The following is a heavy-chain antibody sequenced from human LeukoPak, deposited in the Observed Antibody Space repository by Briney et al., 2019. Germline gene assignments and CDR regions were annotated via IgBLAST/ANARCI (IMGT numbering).Heavy chain of an antibody. CDR1: GFTFSSQV. J-gene: IGHJ4*02. CDR3: ANLPPGPFDY. CDR2: ISGSGGST. Sequence: GGSLRLSCAAAGFTFSSQVMNWVRQAPGKGLWWVSGISGSGGSTYYADSVKGRFTISRDNSKNTLYLKMHSLRAEDTAVYYCANLPPGPFDYWGQGTLVTVS. V-gene: IGHV3-23*01. D-gene: IGHD1-1*01.